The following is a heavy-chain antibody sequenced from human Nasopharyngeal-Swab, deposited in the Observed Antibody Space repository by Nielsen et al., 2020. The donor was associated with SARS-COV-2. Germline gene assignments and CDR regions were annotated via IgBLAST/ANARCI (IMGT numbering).Heavy chain of an antibody. CDR1: GFTFSTYG. CDR3: AKEYSSSWYRTWFDP. Sequence: GGSLRLSCAASGFTFSTYGMHWVRQAPGKGLEWVAVIWYDGNYKYYADSVKGRFTISRDNSKNTLYLQMNSLRAEDTAVYYCAKEYSSSWYRTWFDPWGQGTLVTVSS. J-gene: IGHJ5*02. D-gene: IGHD6-13*01. V-gene: IGHV3-33*06. CDR2: IWYDGNYK.